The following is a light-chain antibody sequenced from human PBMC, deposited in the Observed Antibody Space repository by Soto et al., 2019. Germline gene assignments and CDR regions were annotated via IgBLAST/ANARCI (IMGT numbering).Light chain of an antibody. CDR2: QTS. J-gene: IGKJ4*01. V-gene: IGKV1-5*03. Sequence: DIQMTQSPSTLSASVGDRVTITCRASRSVSKWLAWYQQKAGKAPKLLIYQTSTLQSGVPSRFSGSGSGTDFTLTISTLQTDDSATYYCQQYESFSSFGGGTKVEIK. CDR1: RSVSKW. CDR3: QQYESFSS.